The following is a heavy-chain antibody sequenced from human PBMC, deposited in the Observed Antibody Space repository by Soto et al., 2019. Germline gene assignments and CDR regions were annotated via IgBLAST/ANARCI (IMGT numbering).Heavy chain of an antibody. V-gene: IGHV4-61*08. CDR2: IYSSGST. J-gene: IGHJ4*02. Sequence: PSETLSLTCAVSGGSISSGGYYWSWIRQPPGKGLEWIGYIYSSGSTNYTPSLKSRVTISVDTSKNQFSLRLSSVTAADTAVYYCARHPAVTGTAAYFDYWGQGTLVTVSS. D-gene: IGHD6-19*01. CDR1: GGSISSGGYY. CDR3: ARHPAVTGTAAYFDY.